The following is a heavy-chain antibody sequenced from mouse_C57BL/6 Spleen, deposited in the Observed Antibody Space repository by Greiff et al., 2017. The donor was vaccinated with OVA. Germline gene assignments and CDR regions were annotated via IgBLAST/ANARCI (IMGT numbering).Heavy chain of an antibody. CDR2: IDPEDGET. J-gene: IGHJ3*01. CDR1: GFNIKDYY. Sequence: EVKLVESGAELVKPGASVKLSCTASGFNIKDYYMHWVKQRTEQGLEWIGRIDPEDGETKYAPKFQGKATITADTSSNTAYLQLSSLTSEDTAVYYCASLYYGNSAWFAYWGQGTLVTVSA. V-gene: IGHV14-2*01. CDR3: ASLYYGNSAWFAY. D-gene: IGHD2-1*01.